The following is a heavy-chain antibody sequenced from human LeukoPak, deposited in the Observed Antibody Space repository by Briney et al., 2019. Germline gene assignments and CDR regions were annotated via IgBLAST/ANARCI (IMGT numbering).Heavy chain of an antibody. D-gene: IGHD2-21*02. CDR2: ISSSSSYI. CDR3: ARDIEAYCGGDCYSGMDV. Sequence: PGGSLRLSCAASGFTFSSYSMNWVRQAPGKGLEWVSSISSSSSYIYYADSVKGRFTISRDNAKNSLYLQMNSLRAEDTAVYYCARDIEAYCGGDCYSGMDVWGQGTTVTVSS. V-gene: IGHV3-21*01. CDR1: GFTFSSYS. J-gene: IGHJ6*02.